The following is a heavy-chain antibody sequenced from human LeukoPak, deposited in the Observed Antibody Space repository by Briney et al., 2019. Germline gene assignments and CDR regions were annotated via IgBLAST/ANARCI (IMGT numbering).Heavy chain of an antibody. CDR1: GGSISSYY. V-gene: IGHV4-59*01. CDR3: AREPYGSGTFDY. J-gene: IGHJ4*02. Sequence: PSETLSLTCTVSGGSISSYYGSWIRQPPGQGLEWIGYIYYSGSTNYNPSLKSRVTISVDTSKNQFSLKLSSVTAADTADYYCAREPYGSGTFDYWGQGTLVSVSS. CDR2: IYYSGST. D-gene: IGHD3-10*01.